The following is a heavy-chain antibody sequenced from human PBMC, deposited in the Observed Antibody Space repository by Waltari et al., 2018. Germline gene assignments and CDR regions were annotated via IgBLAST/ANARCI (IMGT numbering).Heavy chain of an antibody. CDR1: GGSFSGYY. D-gene: IGHD2-15*01. CDR2: INHSGST. J-gene: IGHJ4*02. CDR3: AGRHDSVDITQPYYCDY. V-gene: IGHV4-34*01. Sequence: QVQLQQWGAGLLKPSETLSLTCAVYGGSFSGYYWSWIRQPPGKGLEWIGEINHSGSTNYNPSLKSRVTISVDTSKNQFSLKLSSVTAADTAVYYCAGRHDSVDITQPYYCDYWGQGTLVTVSS.